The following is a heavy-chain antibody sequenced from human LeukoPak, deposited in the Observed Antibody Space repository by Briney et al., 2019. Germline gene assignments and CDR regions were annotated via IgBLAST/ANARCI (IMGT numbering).Heavy chain of an antibody. D-gene: IGHD3-10*02. Sequence: GGSLRLSCAASGFTFSTFAMIWVRQAPGKGLEWVAFIRYDGSKKYYTDSVEGRFTISRDNSKNTLYLQMNSLSAEDTAFYYCAKEELRRITMWGYMDVWGKGTTVTISS. CDR2: IRYDGSKK. J-gene: IGHJ6*03. CDR3: AKEELRRITMWGYMDV. V-gene: IGHV3-30*02. CDR1: GFTFSTFA.